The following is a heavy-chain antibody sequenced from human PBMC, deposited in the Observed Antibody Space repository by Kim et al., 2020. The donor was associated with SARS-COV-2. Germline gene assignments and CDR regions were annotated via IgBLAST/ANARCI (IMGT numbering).Heavy chain of an antibody. V-gene: IGHV3-30-3*01. CDR3: AKDLKMGHGSGWDYYY. CDR1: GITFSSYA. Sequence: GGSLRLSCAASGITFSSYAMHWVRQAPGKGLEWVAVISYDGSNKNYADSVKGRFTISRDNSKNTLYLQMNSLRDEDTAVYYCAKDLKMGHGSGWDYYY. D-gene: IGHD6-19*01. J-gene: IGHJ6*03. CDR2: ISYDGSNK.